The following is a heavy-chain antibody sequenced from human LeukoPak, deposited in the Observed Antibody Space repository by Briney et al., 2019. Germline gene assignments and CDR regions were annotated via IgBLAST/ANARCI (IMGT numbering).Heavy chain of an antibody. CDR1: GGSFSGYY. CDR2: INHSGST. J-gene: IGHJ4*02. Sequence: SETLSLTCAVYGGSFSGYYWRWVRQPPGKGLEGIGEINHSGSTNYNPSLKSRVTISVDTSKNQFSLKLSSVTAADTAVYYCASSTSIAAAGVLDYWGQGTLVTVSS. CDR3: ASSTSIAAAGVLDY. D-gene: IGHD6-13*01. V-gene: IGHV4-34*01.